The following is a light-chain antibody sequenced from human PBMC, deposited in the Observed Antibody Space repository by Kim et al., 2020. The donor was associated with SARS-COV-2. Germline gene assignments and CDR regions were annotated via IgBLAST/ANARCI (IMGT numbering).Light chain of an antibody. Sequence: RVTTSCNGDSSTIGAGYDVHWYQQLPGTAPKLLIYGNSNRPSGVPDRFSGSKSGTSASLAITGLQAEDEADYYCQSYDSSLSGVVFGGGTQLTVL. V-gene: IGLV1-40*01. CDR1: SSTIGAGYD. CDR2: GNS. CDR3: QSYDSSLSGVV. J-gene: IGLJ2*01.